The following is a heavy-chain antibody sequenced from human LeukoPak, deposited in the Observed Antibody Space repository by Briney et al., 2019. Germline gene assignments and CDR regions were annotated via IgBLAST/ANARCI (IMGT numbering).Heavy chain of an antibody. D-gene: IGHD3-22*01. CDR3: ATDYYDSSAYQNYYMDV. J-gene: IGHJ6*03. CDR1: GYTFTSYY. V-gene: IGHV1-46*01. CDR2: INPSGGST. Sequence: GASVKASCKASGYTFTSYYMHWVRQAPGQGLEWMGIINPSGGSTSYAQKFQGRVTMTRDMSTSTVYMELSSLRSEDTAVYYCATDYYDSSAYQNYYMDVWGKGTTVTVSS.